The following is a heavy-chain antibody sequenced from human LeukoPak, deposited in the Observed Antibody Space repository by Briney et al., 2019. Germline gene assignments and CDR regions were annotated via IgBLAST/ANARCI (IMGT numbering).Heavy chain of an antibody. Sequence: SETLSLTCTVSGGSISSNYWSWFRQPPGKRLEWIGYIYYSGSTNYNPSLKSRVTISVDTSKNQFSLKLSSVTAADTAVYYCARDTGNHFDYWGQGTLVTVSS. CDR1: GGSISSNY. J-gene: IGHJ4*02. D-gene: IGHD1-14*01. CDR3: ARDTGNHFDY. V-gene: IGHV4-59*01. CDR2: IYYSGST.